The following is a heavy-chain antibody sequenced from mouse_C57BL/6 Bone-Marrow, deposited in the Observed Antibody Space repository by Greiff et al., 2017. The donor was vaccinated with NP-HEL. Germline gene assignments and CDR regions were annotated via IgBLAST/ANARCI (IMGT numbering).Heavy chain of an antibody. Sequence: VQLQQSGAELVRPGASVKLSCTASGFNIKDYYMHWVKQRPEQGLEWIGRIDPEDGDTESAPKFQGKATMTADTSSNTAYLQLSSLTSEDTAVYYCTHPPGVTSAYWGQGTLVTVSA. V-gene: IGHV14-1*01. D-gene: IGHD2-2*01. CDR1: GFNIKDYY. J-gene: IGHJ3*01. CDR2: IDPEDGDT. CDR3: THPPGVTSAY.